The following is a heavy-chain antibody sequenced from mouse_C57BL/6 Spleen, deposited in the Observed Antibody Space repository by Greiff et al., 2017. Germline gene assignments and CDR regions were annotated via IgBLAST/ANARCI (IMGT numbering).Heavy chain of an antibody. CDR1: GFNIKNTY. J-gene: IGHJ3*01. V-gene: IGHV14-3*01. CDR2: IDPANGNT. D-gene: IGHD3-2*02. Sequence: VQLQQSVAELVRPGASVKLSCTASGFNIKNTYMHWVKQRPEQGLEWIGRIDPANGNTKYAPKFQGKATITADTSSTTAYLQLRSLTSEDTAFYACARSEDSSGRFAYWGQGTLVTVSA. CDR3: ARSEDSSGRFAY.